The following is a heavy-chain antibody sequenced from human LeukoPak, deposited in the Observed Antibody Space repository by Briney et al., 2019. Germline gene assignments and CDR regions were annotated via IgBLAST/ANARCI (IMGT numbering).Heavy chain of an antibody. CDR1: GFSFSSYG. Sequence: GRSLRLSCAASGFSFSSYGIYWVRQAPGKGLEWVAVIWQDGSSQYYPDSVKGRFTISRDNSKNTLYLQMNSLRVEDTAVYYRAKDAGNYGGNSRFDPWGQGTLVTVSS. D-gene: IGHD4-23*01. J-gene: IGHJ5*02. CDR2: IWQDGSSQ. CDR3: AKDAGNYGGNSRFDP. V-gene: IGHV3-33*06.